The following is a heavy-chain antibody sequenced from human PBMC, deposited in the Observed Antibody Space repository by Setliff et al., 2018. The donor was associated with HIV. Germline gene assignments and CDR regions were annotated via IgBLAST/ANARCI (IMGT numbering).Heavy chain of an antibody. CDR3: AKLGAVRTNGPYYFDY. CDR1: GFTFSSYA. V-gene: IGHV3-23*01. J-gene: IGHJ4*02. D-gene: IGHD1-1*01. Sequence: GGSLRLSCAASGFTFSSYAMSWVRQAPGKGLEWVSAISGSGGSTYYADSVKGRFTISRDNSKNTLYLQMNSLRAEDTAVYYCAKLGAVRTNGPYYFDYWGQGTLVTVSS. CDR2: ISGSGGST.